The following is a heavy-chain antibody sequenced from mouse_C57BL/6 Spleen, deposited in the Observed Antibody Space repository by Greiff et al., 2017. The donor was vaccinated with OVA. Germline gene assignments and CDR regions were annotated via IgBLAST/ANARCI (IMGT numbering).Heavy chain of an antibody. J-gene: IGHJ2*01. Sequence: QVQLQQSGAELARPGASVKLSCKASGYTFTSYGISWVKQRTGQGLEWIGEIYPRSGNTYYNEKFKGKATLTADKSSSTAYMELRSLTSEDSAVYFCARLDYYGSSHFDYWGQGTTLTVSS. D-gene: IGHD1-1*01. CDR2: IYPRSGNT. CDR1: GYTFTSYG. CDR3: ARLDYYGSSHFDY. V-gene: IGHV1-81*01.